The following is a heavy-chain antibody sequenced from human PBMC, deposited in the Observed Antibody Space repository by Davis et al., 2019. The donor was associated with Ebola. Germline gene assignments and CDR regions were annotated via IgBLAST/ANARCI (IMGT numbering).Heavy chain of an antibody. CDR3: AREGRITMVQGVIHSFDY. D-gene: IGHD3-10*01. CDR2: INPNSGGT. CDR1: GYTFTGYY. J-gene: IGHJ4*02. Sequence: ASVKVSCKASGYTFTGYYMHWVRQAPGQGLEWMGWINPNSGGTNYAQKFQGWVTMTRDTSISTAYMELSRLRSDDTAVYYCAREGRITMVQGVIHSFDYWGQGTLVTVSS. V-gene: IGHV1-2*04.